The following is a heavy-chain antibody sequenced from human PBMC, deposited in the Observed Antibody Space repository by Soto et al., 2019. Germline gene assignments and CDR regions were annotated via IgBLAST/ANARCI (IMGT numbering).Heavy chain of an antibody. CDR1: GYTFTSYA. D-gene: IGHD2-21*02. CDR3: ARSSVVVTALDY. CDR2: INAGNGNT. Sequence: ASVKVSCKASGYTFTSYAMHWVRQAPGQRLEWMGWINAGNGNTKYSQKFQGRVTITRDTSASTAYMELSSLRSEDTAVYYCARSSVVVTALDYWGQGTPVTVS. V-gene: IGHV1-3*01. J-gene: IGHJ4*02.